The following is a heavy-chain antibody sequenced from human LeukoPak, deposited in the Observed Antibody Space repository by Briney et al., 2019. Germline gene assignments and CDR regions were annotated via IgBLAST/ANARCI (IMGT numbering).Heavy chain of an antibody. CDR3: ARRVPPRPQSSSWYQFDY. CDR2: ISAYNGNT. Sequence: ASVKVSCKASGYTFTSYGISWVRQAPGQGLEWMGWISAYNGNTNYAQKLQGRVTMTTDTSTSTAYMELRSLRSDETAVYYCARRVPPRPQSSSWYQFDYWGQGTLVTVSS. V-gene: IGHV1-18*01. J-gene: IGHJ4*02. D-gene: IGHD6-13*01. CDR1: GYTFTSYG.